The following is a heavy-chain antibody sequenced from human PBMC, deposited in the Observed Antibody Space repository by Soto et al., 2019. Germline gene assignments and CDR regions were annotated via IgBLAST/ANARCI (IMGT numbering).Heavy chain of an antibody. CDR3: VGEDFDY. D-gene: IGHD3-16*01. CDR2: IKSDGTYT. V-gene: IGHV3-74*01. J-gene: IGHJ4*02. CDR1: GFTFSNYW. Sequence: PGGSLRLSCTASGFTFSNYWMHWVRQAAGKGLEWVSRIKSDGTYTNYADSVKGRFTISRDNAKNTLSLQMHSLRAEETAVYFCVGEDFDYWGQGTKVTVYS.